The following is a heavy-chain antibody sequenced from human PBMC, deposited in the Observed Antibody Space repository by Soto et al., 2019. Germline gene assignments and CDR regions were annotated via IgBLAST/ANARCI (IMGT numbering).Heavy chain of an antibody. CDR3: AKGDPHAPFEK. CDR2: ISGSGDKT. V-gene: IGHV3-23*01. J-gene: IGHJ4*02. Sequence: GGSLRLSCAASGFAFNDFAMNWVRQAPGKGPEWLSTISGSGDKTFHSDSVKGRFNFSXXXSXXXXXLXXNXXRAXDTAIYYCAKGDPHAPFEKWGRGTLVTVSP. CDR1: GFAFNDFA.